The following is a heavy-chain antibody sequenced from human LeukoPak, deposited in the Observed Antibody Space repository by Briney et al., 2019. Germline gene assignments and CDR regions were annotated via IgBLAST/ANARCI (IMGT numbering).Heavy chain of an antibody. V-gene: IGHV3-20*04. J-gene: IGHJ3*02. CDR1: GFTFDDYG. Sequence: PGGSLRLSCAASGFTFDDYGMSWVRQAPGKGLEWVSGINWNGGSTGYADSVKGRFTISRDNAKNSLYLQMNSLRAEDTALYYCARSHPYGRSWYWNAFDIWGQGTMVTVSS. CDR3: ARSHPYGRSWYWNAFDI. D-gene: IGHD6-13*01. CDR2: INWNGGST.